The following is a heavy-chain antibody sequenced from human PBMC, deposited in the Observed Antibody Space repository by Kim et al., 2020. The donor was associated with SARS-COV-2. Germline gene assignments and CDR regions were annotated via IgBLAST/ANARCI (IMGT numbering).Heavy chain of an antibody. V-gene: IGHV3-30*01. J-gene: IGHJ4*02. CDR3: ARDSSSSFYY. D-gene: IGHD6-6*01. Sequence: KKCSADSGKGRFTISRDNSKNTLYLRMKRRGAEDTAVYYCARDSSSSFYYWGQGTLVTVSS. CDR2: KK.